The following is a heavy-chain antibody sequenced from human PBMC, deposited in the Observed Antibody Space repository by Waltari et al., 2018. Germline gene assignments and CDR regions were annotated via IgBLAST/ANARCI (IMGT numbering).Heavy chain of an antibody. CDR3: AREPVTIFGVVGYGMDV. Sequence: QVQLVQSGAEVKKPGSSVKVSCKASGGTFSSYAISWVRQAPGQGLEWMGGIIPIFGTANDAQKFQGRVTITTDESTSTAYMELSSLRSEDTAVYYCAREPVTIFGVVGYGMDVWGQGTTVTVSS. CDR1: GGTFSSYA. D-gene: IGHD3-3*01. V-gene: IGHV1-69*05. CDR2: IIPIFGTA. J-gene: IGHJ6*02.